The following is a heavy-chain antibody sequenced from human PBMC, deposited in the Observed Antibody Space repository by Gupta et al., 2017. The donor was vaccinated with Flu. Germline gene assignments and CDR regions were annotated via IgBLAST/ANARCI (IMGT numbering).Heavy chain of an antibody. Sequence: VQLLESGGGLVQPGGSLGLCCAASGLTFCSYAISWVCRAAGKGLEWVSGISGSSGSTYYADSVKGRFTISRDNYKKTLYLQMNSLRAEDTAVYYCAKDPGYCSGGSCGIFNVWGQGTLVTVSS. CDR2: ISGSSGST. D-gene: IGHD2-15*01. J-gene: IGHJ4*02. CDR1: GLTFCSYA. V-gene: IGHV3-23*01. CDR3: AKDPGYCSGGSCGIFNV.